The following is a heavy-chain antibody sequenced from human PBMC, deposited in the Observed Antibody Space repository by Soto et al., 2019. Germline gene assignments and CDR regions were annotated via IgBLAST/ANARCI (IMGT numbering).Heavy chain of an antibody. J-gene: IGHJ4*02. CDR3: ARKSGRECHSGGGCFSLDV. CDR2: IVPLSDRT. D-gene: IGHD2-15*01. CDR1: GDTLNSNP. Sequence: QVQLVQSGAEVKKPGSSLKVSCKVFGDTLNSNPIGWVRQAPGQGLEWVGGIVPLSDRTNYAQELQGRVTVTADGSTRTVYMELSNLKAADPAVYYCARKSGRECHSGGGCFSLDVWGQGSLITVSS. V-gene: IGHV1-69*01.